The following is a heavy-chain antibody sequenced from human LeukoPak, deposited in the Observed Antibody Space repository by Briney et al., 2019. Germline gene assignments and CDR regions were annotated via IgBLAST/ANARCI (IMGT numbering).Heavy chain of an antibody. J-gene: IGHJ4*02. CDR3: AKGIAVAGTGFDS. CDR2: ISGSGGST. D-gene: IGHD6-19*01. Sequence: GGSLRLSCAASGFTFSSYEMNWVRQAPGKGLEWVSVISGSGGSTYYAASVKGRFTISRDNSKNTLYLQMNSLRAEDTAVYYCAKGIAVAGTGFDSWGQGTLVTVSS. CDR1: GFTFSSYE. V-gene: IGHV3-23*01.